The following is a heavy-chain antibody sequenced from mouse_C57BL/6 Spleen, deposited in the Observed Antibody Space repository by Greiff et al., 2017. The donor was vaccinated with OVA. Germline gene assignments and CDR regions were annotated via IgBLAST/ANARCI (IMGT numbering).Heavy chain of an antibody. CDR1: GYTFTSYW. D-gene: IGHD1-1*01. CDR3: AKITTGVAHFDY. Sequence: QVQLQQPGAELVRPGTSVKLSCKASGYTFTSYWMHWVKQRPVQGLEWIGVIDPSDSYTHYNQKFKGKATLTVDTSSSTAYMQLSSLTSEDSAVYYCAKITTGVAHFDYWGQGTTLTVSS. J-gene: IGHJ2*01. V-gene: IGHV1-59*01. CDR2: IDPSDSYT.